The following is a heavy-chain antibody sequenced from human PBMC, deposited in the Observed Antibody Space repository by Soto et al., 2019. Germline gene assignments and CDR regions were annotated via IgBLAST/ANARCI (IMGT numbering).Heavy chain of an antibody. CDR2: ISSSSSYI. V-gene: IGHV3-21*01. CDR1: GFTFSSYS. CDR3: ARVVVAARGYYYGMDV. Sequence: EVQLVESGGGLVKPGGSLRLSCAASGFTFSSYSMNWVRQAPGKGLEWVSSISSSSSYIYYADSVKGRFTISRDNAKNSLYLQMNSLRAEDTVVYYCARVVVAARGYYYGMDVWGQGTTVTVSS. J-gene: IGHJ6*02. D-gene: IGHD2-15*01.